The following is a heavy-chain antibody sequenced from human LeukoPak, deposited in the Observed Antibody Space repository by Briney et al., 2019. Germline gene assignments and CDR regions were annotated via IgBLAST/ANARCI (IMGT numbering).Heavy chain of an antibody. CDR3: ARENKDWLLSSNWFDP. CDR2: IYYSGST. Sequence: PSQTLSLTCTVSGGSISSGDYYWRWIRQPPGKGLEGIGYIYYSGSTYYNPSLKSRVTISVDTSKNQFSLKLSSVTAADTAVYYCARENKDWLLSSNWFDPWGQGTLVTVSS. V-gene: IGHV4-30-4*01. CDR1: GGSISSGDYY. D-gene: IGHD3/OR15-3a*01. J-gene: IGHJ5*02.